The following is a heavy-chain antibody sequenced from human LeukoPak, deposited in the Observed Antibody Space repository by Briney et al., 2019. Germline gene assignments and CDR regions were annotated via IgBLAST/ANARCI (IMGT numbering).Heavy chain of an antibody. J-gene: IGHJ5*02. D-gene: IGHD5-18*01. V-gene: IGHV3-21*01. Sequence: PGGSLRFSCAASGFTFSRYSMNWVRQAPGKGLEWVSSISSSSSYIYYADSVKGRFTISRDNAKNSLYLQMNSLRAEDTAVYYCARGAVDTAMVTSWGQGTLVTVSS. CDR1: GFTFSRYS. CDR2: ISSSSSYI. CDR3: ARGAVDTAMVTS.